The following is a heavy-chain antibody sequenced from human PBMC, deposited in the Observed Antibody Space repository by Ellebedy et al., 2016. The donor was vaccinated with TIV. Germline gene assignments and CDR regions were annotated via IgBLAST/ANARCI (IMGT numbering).Heavy chain of an antibody. Sequence: GGSLRLXCAASGFTFSDYYMSWIRQAPGKGLEWVSSISSSSSYIYYADSVKGRFTISRDNAKNTLYLQMNSLRAEDTAVYYCAKDRAMITFGGVIPFDYWGQGTLVTVSS. CDR3: AKDRAMITFGGVIPFDY. J-gene: IGHJ4*02. CDR1: GFTFSDYY. D-gene: IGHD3-16*02. CDR2: ISSSSSYI. V-gene: IGHV3-11*05.